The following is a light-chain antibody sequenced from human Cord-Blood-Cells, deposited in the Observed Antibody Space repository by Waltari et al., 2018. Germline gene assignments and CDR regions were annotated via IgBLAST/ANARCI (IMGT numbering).Light chain of an antibody. Sequence: DLQMTQPPSSVSASVGDRVTITCRASQGISSWLAWYQQKPGKAPKLLNYAASSLQGGGPSRCSGSGSGTDFTLTISSLQPEELATYYCKQANSFPLTFGGGTKGEIK. J-gene: IGKJ4*01. CDR3: KQANSFPLT. CDR1: QGISSW. CDR2: AAS. V-gene: IGKV1-12*01.